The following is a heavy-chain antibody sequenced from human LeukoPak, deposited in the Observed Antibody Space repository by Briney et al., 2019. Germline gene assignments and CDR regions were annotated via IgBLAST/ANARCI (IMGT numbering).Heavy chain of an antibody. V-gene: IGHV4-59*01. CDR2: IYYSGST. Sequence: SETLSLTCTVSGGSISSYYWSWIRQPPGKGLEWIGYIYYSGSTNYNPSLKSRVTISVDTSKNQFSLKLSSVTAADTAVYYCARSARDAFDIWGQGTMVTVSS. J-gene: IGHJ3*02. CDR1: GGSISSYY. CDR3: ARSARDAFDI.